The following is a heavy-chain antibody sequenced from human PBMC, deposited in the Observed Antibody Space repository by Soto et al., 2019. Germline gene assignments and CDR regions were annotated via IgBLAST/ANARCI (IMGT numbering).Heavy chain of an antibody. CDR1: GFSLSTSGMC. D-gene: IGHD3-22*01. CDR2: IDWDDDK. V-gene: IGHV2-70*01. Sequence: VSGPTLVNPTQTLTLTCTFSGFSLSTSGMCVSWIRQPPGKALEWLALIDWDDDKYYSTSLKTRLTISKDTSKNQVVLTMTNMDPVDAATYYCARIRKQKYYYDSSGDYYFDYWGQGTRVTVSS. CDR3: ARIRKQKYYYDSSGDYYFDY. J-gene: IGHJ4*02.